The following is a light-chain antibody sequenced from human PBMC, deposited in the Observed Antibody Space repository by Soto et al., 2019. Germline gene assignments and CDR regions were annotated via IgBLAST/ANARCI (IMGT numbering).Light chain of an antibody. J-gene: IGKJ3*01. Sequence: DIQMPQSPSSLSASVGDRVTITCRASQTISTYLNWYQQKPGKAPKLLIHAASSVQSGVPSRFSGSGSGTDFTLTISSLQPEDFATYYCQQGYRAPLTFGRGTKVD. CDR3: QQGYRAPLT. V-gene: IGKV1-39*01. CDR1: QTISTY. CDR2: AAS.